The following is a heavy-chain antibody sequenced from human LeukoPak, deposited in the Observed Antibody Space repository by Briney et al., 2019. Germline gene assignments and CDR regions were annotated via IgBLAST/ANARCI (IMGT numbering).Heavy chain of an antibody. J-gene: IGHJ4*02. Sequence: PGGSLRRSCATSGFTFSDYYMSWIRQAPGKGLKWVSYIPSRGNNIYYADSVKGRFTISRDNAKNSLYLQMNSLRAEDTAMYYCARVRGSYSFDYCGQGTLVTVSS. D-gene: IGHD1-26*01. V-gene: IGHV3-11*01. CDR3: ARVRGSYSFDY. CDR2: IPSRGNNI. CDR1: GFTFSDYY.